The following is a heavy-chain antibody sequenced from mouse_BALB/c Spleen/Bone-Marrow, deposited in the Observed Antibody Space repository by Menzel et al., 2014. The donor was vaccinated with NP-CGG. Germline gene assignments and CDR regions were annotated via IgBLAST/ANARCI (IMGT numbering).Heavy chain of an antibody. CDR3: ASNWDYAMDY. CDR2: IWSGGST. V-gene: IGHV2-2*02. CDR1: GFSLISYG. D-gene: IGHD4-1*01. Sequence: VMLVESGPGLVQPPQSLSITCTVSGFSLISYGVHWVRQSPGKGLEWLGVIWSGGSTDYNAASISRLSITKDNSKSQVFFKMNSLQANDTAIYYCASNWDYAMDYWGQGTSVTVSS. J-gene: IGHJ4*01.